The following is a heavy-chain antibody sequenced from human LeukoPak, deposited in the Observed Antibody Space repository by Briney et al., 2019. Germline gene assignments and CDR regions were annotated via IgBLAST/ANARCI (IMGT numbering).Heavy chain of an antibody. V-gene: IGHV1-69*06. CDR2: IIPIFGTA. Sequence: ASVKVSCKASGGTFSSYAISWVRQAPGQGLEWMGVIIPIFGTANYAQKFQGRVTITADKSTGTAYMELSSLRSEDTAVYYCVRDYDISGPQKNFFDYWGQGTLVTVSS. CDR3: VRDYDISGPQKNFFDY. D-gene: IGHD3-22*01. CDR1: GGTFSSYA. J-gene: IGHJ4*02.